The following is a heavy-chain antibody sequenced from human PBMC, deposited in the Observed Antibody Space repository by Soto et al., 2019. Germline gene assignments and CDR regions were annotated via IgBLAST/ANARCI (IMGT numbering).Heavy chain of an antibody. J-gene: IGHJ4*02. V-gene: IGHV3-21*01. CDR2: ISTTGRYI. CDR1: GFTFSDHS. CDR3: AAGTDTAMEQGADY. Sequence: LRLSCAGSGFTFSDHSMNWVRQAPGKGLEWVSSISTTGRYIYYADSMAGRFTISRDNAKNSVYLQVNSLRGEDTAIYYCAAGTDTAMEQGADYWGQGTLVTVSS. D-gene: IGHD5-18*01.